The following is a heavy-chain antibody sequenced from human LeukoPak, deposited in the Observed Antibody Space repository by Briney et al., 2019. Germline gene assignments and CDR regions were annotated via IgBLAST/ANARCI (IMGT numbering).Heavy chain of an antibody. V-gene: IGHV1-8*01. J-gene: IGHJ5*02. Sequence: ASVKVSCKTSGFTFTNYDINWVRQAPGQGLEWMGWMNPNSGNTGYTQKFQGRVAMTRDNSITTAYMELSSLRSEDTAVYYCARGYRFDPWGQGTLVTVSS. D-gene: IGHD2-2*01. CDR1: GFTFTNYD. CDR3: ARGYRFDP. CDR2: MNPNSGNT.